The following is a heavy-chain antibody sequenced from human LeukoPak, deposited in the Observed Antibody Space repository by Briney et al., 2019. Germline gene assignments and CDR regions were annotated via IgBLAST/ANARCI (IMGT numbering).Heavy chain of an antibody. CDR2: ISYDGSNK. CDR1: GFTFSSYG. D-gene: IGHD3-22*01. J-gene: IGHJ4*02. Sequence: GGSLRLSCAASGFTFSSYGMHWVRQAPGKGLEWVAVISYDGSNKYYADSVKGRFTISRDNSKNTLYLQMNSLRAEDTAVYYCAKDKFVPTYYYDSSGYTFDYWGQGTLVTVS. CDR3: AKDKFVPTYYYDSSGYTFDY. V-gene: IGHV3-30*18.